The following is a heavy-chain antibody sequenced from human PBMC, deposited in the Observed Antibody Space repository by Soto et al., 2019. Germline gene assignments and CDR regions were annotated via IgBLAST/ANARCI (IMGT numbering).Heavy chain of an antibody. V-gene: IGHV3-20*04. CDR2: INWNGGST. Sequence: GGSLRLSCAASGFTFGDYGMSWVRQAPGKGLEWVSGINWNGGSTGYADSVKGRFTISRDNAKNSLYLQMNSLRAEDTALYYCARDSGSVGYYYYYMDVWGKGTTVTVSS. CDR1: GFTFGDYG. D-gene: IGHD3-10*01. CDR3: ARDSGSVGYYYYYMDV. J-gene: IGHJ6*03.